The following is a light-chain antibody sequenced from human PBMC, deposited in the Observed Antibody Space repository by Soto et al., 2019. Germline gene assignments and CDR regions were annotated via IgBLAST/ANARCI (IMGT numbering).Light chain of an antibody. CDR3: QQYGSAPRT. Sequence: EIVLTQSPGTLSFSPGERATLSWRASQSVRNNYLAWYQQRPGQAPRLLIYAASSRATGIPDRFSGSGSGTDFTLTISSLEPEDFAVYYCQQYGSAPRTFGQGTKVDIK. CDR1: QSVRNNY. J-gene: IGKJ1*01. CDR2: AAS. V-gene: IGKV3-20*01.